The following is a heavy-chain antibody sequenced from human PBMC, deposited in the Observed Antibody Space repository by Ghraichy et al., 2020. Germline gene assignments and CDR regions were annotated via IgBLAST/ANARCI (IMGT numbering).Heavy chain of an antibody. CDR3: AKPGRPYGDYWYLDL. V-gene: IGHV3-23*01. CDR2: ISGSGGST. Sequence: ESLNISCAASGFTFSGYGMTWVRQAPGKGLEWVSGISGSGGSTYYADSVKGRFTISRDNSKNTLYLQMNSLRAEDTAIYYCAKPGRPYGDYWYLDLWGRGTLVTVSS. D-gene: IGHD4-17*01. CDR1: GFTFSGYG. J-gene: IGHJ2*01.